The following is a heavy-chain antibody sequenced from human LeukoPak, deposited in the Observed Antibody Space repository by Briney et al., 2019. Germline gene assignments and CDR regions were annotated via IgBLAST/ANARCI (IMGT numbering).Heavy chain of an antibody. Sequence: PSETLSLTCTVSGGSISSYYWSWIRQPPGKGLEWIGYIYYSGSTNYNPSLKSRVTISVDTSKNQFSLKLSSVTAAGTAVYYCARSGRYYYDSTGYYFYYYYGMDVWGQGTTVTVS. CDR3: ARSGRYYYDSTGYYFYYYYGMDV. CDR1: GGSISSYY. J-gene: IGHJ6*02. V-gene: IGHV4-59*01. D-gene: IGHD3-22*01. CDR2: IYYSGST.